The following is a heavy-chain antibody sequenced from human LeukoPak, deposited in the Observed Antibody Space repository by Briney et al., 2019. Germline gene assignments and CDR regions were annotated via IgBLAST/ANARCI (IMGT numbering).Heavy chain of an antibody. CDR2: IYYTGST. CDR3: ARASGGYYNNWFDP. Sequence: PLETLSLTCTVSGGSLSTYYWSWIRQPPGKGLEWMGYIYYTGSTNYNPSLKSRVTISVDTSKNLFSLRLSSVTAADTAIYYCARASGGYYNNWFDPWGQGTLVTVSS. V-gene: IGHV4-59*13. J-gene: IGHJ5*02. CDR1: GGSLSTYY. D-gene: IGHD3-22*01.